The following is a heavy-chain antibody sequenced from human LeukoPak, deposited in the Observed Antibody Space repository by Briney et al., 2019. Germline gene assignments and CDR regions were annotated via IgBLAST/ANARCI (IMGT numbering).Heavy chain of an antibody. J-gene: IGHJ4*02. CDR3: ARDVQPPKYSSETGDY. D-gene: IGHD6-25*01. CDR1: GYTFTGYY. Sequence: GESLKISCKASGYTFTGYYMHWVRQAPGQGLEWMGWINPNSGGTNYAQKFQGRVTMTRDTSISTAYMELSRLRSDDTAVYYCARDVQPPKYSSETGDYWGQGTLVTVSS. CDR2: INPNSGGT. V-gene: IGHV1-2*02.